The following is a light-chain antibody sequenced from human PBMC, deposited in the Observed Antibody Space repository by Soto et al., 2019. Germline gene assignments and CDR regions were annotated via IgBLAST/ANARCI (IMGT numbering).Light chain of an antibody. J-gene: IGKJ2*01. CDR2: DAA. CDR1: QSISTW. CDR3: QQYNSYPYT. Sequence: DIQMTQSPSTVSASVGDAVTITCRASQSISTWLAWYPQKPGKAPNLLIYDAATLESGGLSGFSGSGSGTEFTLTISSLQPDDSATYYCQQYNSYPYTFGQGTKLEIK. V-gene: IGKV1-5*01.